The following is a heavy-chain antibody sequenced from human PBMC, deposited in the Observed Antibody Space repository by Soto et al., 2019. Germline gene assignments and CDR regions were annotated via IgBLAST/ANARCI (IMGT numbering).Heavy chain of an antibody. Sequence: SETLSLTCAVYGGSFSGYYWSWIRQPPGKGLXCIXXIXXSXTXXXNXXLKSRVTISVDTSKNQFSLKLSSVTAADTAVYYCAREYGSGSYPFDYWGQGTLVTVSS. J-gene: IGHJ4*02. CDR2: IXXSXTX. CDR3: AREYGSGSYPFDY. D-gene: IGHD3-10*01. CDR1: GGSFSGYY. V-gene: IGHV4-34*01.